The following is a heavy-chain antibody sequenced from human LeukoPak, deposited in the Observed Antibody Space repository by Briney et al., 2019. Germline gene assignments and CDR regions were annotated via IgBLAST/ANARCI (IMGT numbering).Heavy chain of an antibody. CDR3: ARHVYGEGMVV. Sequence: SETLSLTCTVSGGSLSGYYWGWIRRPPGKGLECIGYIHSTEGTAHNASLKSRLSISLDTSKNQLSLTLSSVTAADTAIYYCARHVYGEGMVVWGKGTTVTVSS. CDR1: GGSLSGYY. J-gene: IGHJ6*04. CDR2: IHSTEGT. V-gene: IGHV4-59*08. D-gene: IGHD2-8*01.